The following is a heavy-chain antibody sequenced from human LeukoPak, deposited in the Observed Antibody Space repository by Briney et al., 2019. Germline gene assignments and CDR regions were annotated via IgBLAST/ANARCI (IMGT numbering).Heavy chain of an antibody. CDR3: ARRGYYDSSGYYY. J-gene: IGHJ4*02. V-gene: IGHV3-74*01. D-gene: IGHD3-22*01. Sequence: GGSLRLSCAASGITFGNNWMHWVRQGPGKGLVWISRINSDGGGAIYADSVKGRFTVSRDNAKNTLYLQMNSLRAEDTAVYYCARRGYYDSSGYYYWGQGTLVTVSS. CDR1: GITFGNNW. CDR2: INSDGGGA.